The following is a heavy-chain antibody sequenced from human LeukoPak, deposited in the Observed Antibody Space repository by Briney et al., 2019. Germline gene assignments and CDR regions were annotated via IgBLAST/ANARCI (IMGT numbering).Heavy chain of an antibody. J-gene: IGHJ4*02. Sequence: GGSLRLSCAASGFIFSSYTMNWVRQAPGKGLEWVSSISSSSSNIYYADSVRGRFTVSRDNAKNSLYLQVNSLRAEDTAVYYCARDRSHFDYWGQGTLVTVSS. CDR1: GFIFSSYT. CDR3: ARDRSHFDY. D-gene: IGHD3-10*01. V-gene: IGHV3-21*01. CDR2: ISSSSSNI.